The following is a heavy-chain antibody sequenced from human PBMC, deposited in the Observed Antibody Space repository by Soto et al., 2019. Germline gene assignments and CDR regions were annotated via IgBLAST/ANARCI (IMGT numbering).Heavy chain of an antibody. D-gene: IGHD3-10*01. CDR3: ARRERYYGSPGWFDP. V-gene: IGHV4-38-2*02. CDR2: VYYNENT. Sequence: SETLSLTCRVSGSSITNSYYWGWIRQPPGKGLEWIGTVYYNENTYYNPSLKSRVTITVDTAKNQFSLNLRSVTAADTAMYFCARRERYYGSPGWFDPWGPGTLVTVSS. J-gene: IGHJ5*02. CDR1: GSSITNSYY.